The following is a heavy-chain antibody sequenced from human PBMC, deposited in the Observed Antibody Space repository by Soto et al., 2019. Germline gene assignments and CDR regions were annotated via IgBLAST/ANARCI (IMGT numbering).Heavy chain of an antibody. CDR1: GGSISSSSYY. CDR3: TRHPYDVYYRDGYYFDY. J-gene: IGHJ4*02. CDR2: IYYSGST. Sequence: PSETLSLTCTVSGGSISSSSYYWGWIRQPPGKGLEWIGSIYYSGSTYYNLSLKSRATITENTSKNQYSLKLSSVNAADTAEYYCTRHPYDVYYRDGYYFDYWGQGTLVTVSS. D-gene: IGHD3-3*01. V-gene: IGHV4-39*01.